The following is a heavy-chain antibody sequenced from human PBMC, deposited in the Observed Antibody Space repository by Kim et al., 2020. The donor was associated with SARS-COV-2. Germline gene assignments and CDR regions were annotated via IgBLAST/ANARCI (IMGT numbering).Heavy chain of an antibody. CDR2: N. J-gene: IGHJ2*01. Sequence: NDSAGSVKSRITTNPATSKNQFSLQLNSVTPEDTAVYYCARDRLFWYFDLWGRGTLVTVSS. V-gene: IGHV6-1*01. D-gene: IGHD6-25*01. CDR3: ARDRLFWYFDL.